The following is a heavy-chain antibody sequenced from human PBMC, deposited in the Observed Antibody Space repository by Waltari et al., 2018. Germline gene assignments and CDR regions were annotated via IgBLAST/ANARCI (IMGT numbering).Heavy chain of an antibody. Sequence: QVQLVQSGAEVKKPGASVKVSCKVSGYTLTELSMHWVRQAPGKGLDWMGGFDPEDGETIYAQKFQGRVTMTEDTSTDTAYMELSSLRSEDTAVYYCATSMTTVTAWPYAFDICGQGTMVTVSS. V-gene: IGHV1-24*01. J-gene: IGHJ3*02. CDR1: GYTLTELS. CDR3: ATSMTTVTAWPYAFDI. CDR2: FDPEDGET. D-gene: IGHD4-17*01.